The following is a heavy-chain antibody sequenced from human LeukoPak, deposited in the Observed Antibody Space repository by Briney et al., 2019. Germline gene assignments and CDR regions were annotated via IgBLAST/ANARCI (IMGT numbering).Heavy chain of an antibody. V-gene: IGHV3-23*01. CDR3: AKGNSSSWYAPLDY. CDR2: ISGSGGST. J-gene: IGHJ4*02. Sequence: PGGSLRLSCAASGFTFSSYAMRWVRQAPGKGLEWVSAISGSGGSTYYADSVKGRFTISRDNSKNTLYLQMNSLRAEDTAVYYCAKGNSSSWYAPLDYWGQGTLVTVSS. CDR1: GFTFSSYA. D-gene: IGHD6-13*01.